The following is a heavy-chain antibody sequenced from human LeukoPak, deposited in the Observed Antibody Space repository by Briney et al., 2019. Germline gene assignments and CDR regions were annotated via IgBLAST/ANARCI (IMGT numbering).Heavy chain of an antibody. CDR2: INPSNGRT. V-gene: IGHV1-46*01. Sequence: ASVKVSCKASGYTFTSYYMHWVRQAPGQGLEWMGIINPSNGRTSYAQKFQGRVTMTRDTSTSTVYMDLSSLRSEDTAIYYCARDNSVGDNAWWFDPWGQGTLVTVSS. J-gene: IGHJ5*02. CDR1: GYTFTSYY. D-gene: IGHD1-26*01. CDR3: ARDNSVGDNAWWFDP.